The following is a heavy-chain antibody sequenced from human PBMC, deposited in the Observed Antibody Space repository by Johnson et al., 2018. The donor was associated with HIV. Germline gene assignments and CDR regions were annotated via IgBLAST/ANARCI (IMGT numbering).Heavy chain of an antibody. CDR2: VKSKTDGGTI. V-gene: IGHV3-15*01. J-gene: IGHJ3*02. Sequence: VLLVESGGGLVQPGGSLRLSCAASGFTFSSYAMSWVRQAPGKGLEWVGRVKSKTDGGTIDYAAAVKGRFIISRDDSKNTLYLQMNGLKTEDTAVYYCTTMSALWFGDLHVFGDGFDIWGQGTMVTVSS. CDR1: GFTFSSYA. D-gene: IGHD3-10*01. CDR3: TTMSALWFGDLHVFGDGFDI.